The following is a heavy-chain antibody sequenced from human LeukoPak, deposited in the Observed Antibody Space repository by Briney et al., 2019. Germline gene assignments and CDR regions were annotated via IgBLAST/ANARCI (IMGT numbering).Heavy chain of an antibody. CDR1: GFTFSSYS. CDR3: ATVVPELAAFDY. V-gene: IGHV3-48*02. Sequence: GGSLRLSCAASGFTFSSYSMNWVRQAPGKGLEWVSYISSSSSTIYYADSVKGQFTISRDNAKNSLYLQMNSLRDEDTAVYYCATVVPELAAFDYWGQGTLVTVSS. J-gene: IGHJ4*02. CDR2: ISSSSSTI. D-gene: IGHD2-2*01.